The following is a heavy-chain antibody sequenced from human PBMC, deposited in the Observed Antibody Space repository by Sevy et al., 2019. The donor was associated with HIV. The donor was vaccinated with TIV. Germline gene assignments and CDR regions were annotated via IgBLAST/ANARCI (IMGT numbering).Heavy chain of an antibody. D-gene: IGHD2-2*01. CDR2: IYYSGST. J-gene: IGHJ4*02. V-gene: IGHV4-30-4*01. CDR3: AVRNCSSTSCYEGGEYYFDY. Sequence: SETLSLTCTVSGGSISSGDYYWSWIRQPPGKGLEWIGYIYYSGSTYYNPSLKSRVTISVDTSKNQFSLKLSSVTAAETAVYYCAVRNCSSTSCYEGGEYYFDYWGQGTLVTVSS. CDR1: GGSISSGDYY.